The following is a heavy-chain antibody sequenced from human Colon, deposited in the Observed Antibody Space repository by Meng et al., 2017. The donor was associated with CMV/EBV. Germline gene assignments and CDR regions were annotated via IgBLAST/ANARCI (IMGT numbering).Heavy chain of an antibody. J-gene: IGHJ5*02. Sequence: SVKVSCKASGGTFSSYTISWVRQAPGQGLEWMGRIIPILGIANYAQKFQGRVTITADKSTSTAYMELSSLRSEDTAVYYCATDTSTVTTIGSNWFDPWGQGTLVTVSS. CDR2: IIPILGIA. CDR3: ATDTSTVTTIGSNWFDP. CDR1: GGTFSSYT. D-gene: IGHD4-11*01. V-gene: IGHV1-69*04.